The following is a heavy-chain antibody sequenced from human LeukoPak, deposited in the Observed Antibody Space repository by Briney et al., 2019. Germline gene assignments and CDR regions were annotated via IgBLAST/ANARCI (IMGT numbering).Heavy chain of an antibody. J-gene: IGHJ4*02. CDR2: IYISSNT. V-gene: IGHV3-53*01. D-gene: IGHD1-26*01. Sequence: GGSLRLSCAASGFNVSSNHMSWVRRAPGKGLEWVSLIYISSNTYYADSVKGRFTISRDNSKNTLYLQMNSLRAEDTAVYYCAGGGGVGAKYWGQGTLVTVSS. CDR3: AGGGGVGAKY. CDR1: GFNVSSNH.